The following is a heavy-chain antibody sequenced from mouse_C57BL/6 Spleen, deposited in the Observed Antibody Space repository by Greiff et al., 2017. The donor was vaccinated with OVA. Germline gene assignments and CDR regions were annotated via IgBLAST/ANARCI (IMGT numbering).Heavy chain of an antibody. V-gene: IGHV1-80*01. CDR1: GYAFSSYW. CDR2: IYPGDGDT. J-gene: IGHJ2*01. D-gene: IGHD4-1*01. Sequence: VQLQQSGAELVKPGASVKISCKASGYAFSSYWMNWVKQRPGKGLEWIGQIYPGDGDTNYNGKFKGQATLTADTSSSTAYMPLSSLTSEGSAVYFGAGWANWESQYYLDYWGQGTTLTVSS. CDR3: AGWANWESQYYLDY.